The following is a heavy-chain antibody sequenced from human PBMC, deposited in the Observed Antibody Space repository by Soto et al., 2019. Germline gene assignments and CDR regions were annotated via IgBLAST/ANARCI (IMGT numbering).Heavy chain of an antibody. J-gene: IGHJ4*02. CDR2: IKSKTDGGTT. Sequence: PGGSLRLSCAASGFTFSNAWMDWVRQAPRKGLAWVGRIKSKTDGGTTDYAAPVKGRFTISRDDSKNTLYLQMNSLKTEDTAVYYCTTGYYYDSSGYGRADYWGQGTLVTVSS. D-gene: IGHD3-22*01. V-gene: IGHV3-15*07. CDR3: TTGYYYDSSGYGRADY. CDR1: GFTFSNAW.